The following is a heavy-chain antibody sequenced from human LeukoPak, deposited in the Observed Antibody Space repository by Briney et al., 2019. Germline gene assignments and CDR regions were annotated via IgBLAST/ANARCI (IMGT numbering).Heavy chain of an antibody. CDR1: GFTFSSYR. CDR3: ARDPVVYSSSWYIDY. V-gene: IGHV3-21*01. D-gene: IGHD6-13*01. Sequence: PGGALRLSCAASGFTFSSYRMKWVRQARGRGLEWVSSISSSSSYIYYADSVKGRFTISRDNANNSLYLQINSLRAEDTAVYYCARDPVVYSSSWYIDYWGQGTLVTVSS. J-gene: IGHJ4*02. CDR2: ISSSSSYI.